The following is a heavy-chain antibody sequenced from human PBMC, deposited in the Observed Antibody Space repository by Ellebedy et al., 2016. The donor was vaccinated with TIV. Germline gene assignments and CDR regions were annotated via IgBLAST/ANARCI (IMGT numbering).Heavy chain of an antibody. Sequence: MPSETLSLTCTVPGGSISSSSYYWGWIRQPPGKGLEWIGSIYYSGSTYYNPSLKSRVTISVDTSKNQFSLKLSSVTAADTAVYYCARQWLAGETPYSFYYYYGMDVWGQGTTVTVSS. J-gene: IGHJ6*02. CDR3: ARQWLAGETPYSFYYYYGMDV. CDR2: IYYSGST. V-gene: IGHV4-39*01. CDR1: GGSISSSSYY. D-gene: IGHD6-19*01.